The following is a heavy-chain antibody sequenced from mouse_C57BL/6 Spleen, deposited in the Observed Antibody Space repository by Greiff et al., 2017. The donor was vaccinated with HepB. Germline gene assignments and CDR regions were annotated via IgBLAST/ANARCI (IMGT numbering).Heavy chain of an antibody. CDR2: IDPSDSYT. D-gene: IGHD2-5*01. J-gene: IGHJ4*01. Sequence: QVQLQQPGAELVRPGTSVKLSCKASGYTFTSYWMHWVKQRPGQGLEWIGVIDPSDSYTNYNQKFKGKATLTVDTSSSTAYMQLSSLTSEDSAVYYYARKYYSNPQYAMDYWGKGPSVTVAS. CDR3: ARKYYSNPQYAMDY. CDR1: GYTFTSYW. V-gene: IGHV1-59*01.